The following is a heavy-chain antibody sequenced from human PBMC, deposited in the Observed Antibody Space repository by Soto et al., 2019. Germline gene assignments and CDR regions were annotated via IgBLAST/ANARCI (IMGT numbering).Heavy chain of an antibody. CDR1: GYTFTSYH. Sequence: QVQLVQSGAEVKKPGASVKVSCKGSGYTFTSYHINWVRQATGQGLEWMGWMNPNIGNTGYAQTLQGSVTMTWDTSISTDYMELSSLRFEDTDMYYCARGHISSTKNWIDAWGQGTLVTVSS. CDR3: ARGHISSTKNWIDA. V-gene: IGHV1-8*01. CDR2: MNPNIGNT. J-gene: IGHJ5*02. D-gene: IGHD6-6*01.